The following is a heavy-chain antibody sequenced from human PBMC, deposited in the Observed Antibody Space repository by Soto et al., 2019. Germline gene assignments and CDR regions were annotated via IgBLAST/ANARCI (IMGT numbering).Heavy chain of an antibody. D-gene: IGHD1-1*01. CDR1: GFTFDTYG. CDR2: ISYEGSNT. V-gene: IGHV3-30-3*01. Sequence: QVHLVESGGGVAQPGRSLRLSCVASGFTFDTYGIHWVRQAPGKGLQWVALISYEGSNTYYADSVRGRFTISRDNSKNTLYLQINALRPEDTGVYYCARLTPGNNIYYFSGLDVWGQGTSVTVSS. J-gene: IGHJ6*02. CDR3: ARLTPGNNIYYFSGLDV.